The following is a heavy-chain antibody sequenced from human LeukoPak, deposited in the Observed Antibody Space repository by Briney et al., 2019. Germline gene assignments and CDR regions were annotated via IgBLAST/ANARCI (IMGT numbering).Heavy chain of an antibody. D-gene: IGHD1-14*01. CDR2: IDPGDSDT. CDR3: ARHRVPDTTAVQDGFDM. J-gene: IGHJ3*02. CDR1: GYRLTSYW. Sequence: GESLKISCKGSGYRLTSYWIGWVRQMPGKGQELMGIIDPGDSDTRYSPSFEGQVTISADKSISSAYLQWSSLKASDTAVYYCARHRVPDTTAVQDGFDMWGQGTMVTVSS. V-gene: IGHV5-51*01.